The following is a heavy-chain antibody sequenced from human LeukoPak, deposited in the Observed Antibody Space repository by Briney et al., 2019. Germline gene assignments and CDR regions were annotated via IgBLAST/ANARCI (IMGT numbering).Heavy chain of an antibody. V-gene: IGHV3-23*01. D-gene: IGHD3-22*01. CDR3: AKDWRVNDSNGYPDY. CDR1: GFTFSNYA. CDR2: ISGSGGNT. Sequence: PGGSLRLSCAASGFTFSNYAMSWVRQAPGKGLEGVSSISGSGGNTYYADSVKGRFFISRDNSKNTLYLQMNTLGAEDTALYYCAKDWRVNDSNGYPDYWGQGTLVTVSS. J-gene: IGHJ4*02.